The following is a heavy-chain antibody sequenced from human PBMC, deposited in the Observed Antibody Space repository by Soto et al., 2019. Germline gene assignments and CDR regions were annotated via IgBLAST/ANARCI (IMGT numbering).Heavy chain of an antibody. CDR1: GGSISSYY. J-gene: IGHJ6*02. CDR2: IYYSGST. D-gene: IGHD3-10*01. Sequence: QVQLQESGPGLVKPSETLSLTCTVSGGSISSYYWSWIRQPPGKGLEWIGYIYYSGSTNYNPSLKSRVTISVDTSKNQFSLKLSSVTAADTAVYYCASHDYYGSGSYGMDVWGQGTMVTVSS. V-gene: IGHV4-59*01. CDR3: ASHDYYGSGSYGMDV.